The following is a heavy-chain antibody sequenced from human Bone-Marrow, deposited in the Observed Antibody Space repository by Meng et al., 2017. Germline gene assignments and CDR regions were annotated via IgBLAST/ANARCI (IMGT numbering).Heavy chain of an antibody. Sequence: SCTVSGGSISSYYWSWTRQPAGKGLEWIGRIYTSGSTNYNPSLKSRVTISVDTYKNQFSLKLSSVTAADTAVYYCAREKYYYDSSGYYYHWSDPWGQGTLVTVSS. CDR2: IYTSGST. V-gene: IGHV4-4*07. D-gene: IGHD3-22*01. CDR3: AREKYYYDSSGYYYHWSDP. CDR1: GGSISSYY. J-gene: IGHJ5*02.